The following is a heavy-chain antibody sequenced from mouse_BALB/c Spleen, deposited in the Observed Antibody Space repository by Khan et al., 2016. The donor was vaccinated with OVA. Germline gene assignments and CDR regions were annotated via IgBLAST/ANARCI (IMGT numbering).Heavy chain of an antibody. V-gene: IGHV5-17*02. CDR1: GFTLSSFG. CDR3: ARSGGNFHWYFDV. Sequence: VDLVESGGGLVQPGGSRKLSCVASGFTLSSFGMHWVRQAPMKGLEWVAYISSGSSTIYYVDTVKGRFTLFRDNPTNTLVLQMTSLRSEDTAMYYCARSGGNFHWYFDVWGAGTSVSVSS. CDR2: ISSGSSTI. J-gene: IGHJ1*01. D-gene: IGHD2-1*01.